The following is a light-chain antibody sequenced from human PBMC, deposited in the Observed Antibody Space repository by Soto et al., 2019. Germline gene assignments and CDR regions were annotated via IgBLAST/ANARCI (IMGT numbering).Light chain of an antibody. CDR1: SSDVGGYNY. V-gene: IGLV2-8*01. J-gene: IGLJ1*01. CDR3: SSYAGSNNLV. Sequence: LTQPPSASGSPGQSVTISCTGTSSDVGGYNYVSWYQQHPGKAPKLMIYDVSKRPSGVPDRFSGSKSGNTASLTVSGLQAEDEADYYCSSYAGSNNLVFGTGTKVTVL. CDR2: DVS.